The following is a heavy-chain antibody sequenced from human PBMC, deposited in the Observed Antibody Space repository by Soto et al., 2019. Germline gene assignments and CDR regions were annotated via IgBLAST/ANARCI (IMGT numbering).Heavy chain of an antibody. CDR2: IYWNDDK. CDR3: AHARYNWNEGSRLLDY. D-gene: IGHD1-20*01. Sequence: QITLKESGPTLVKPTQTLTLTCTFSGFSLSNSGVGVGWIRQPPGKALEWLALIYWNDDKRYSPSLKSRLTITKDTAKNQVVLTMTNRDPVDTASYYCAHARYNWNEGSRLLDYWGHVTLVTASS. CDR1: GFSLSNSGVG. V-gene: IGHV2-5*01. J-gene: IGHJ4*01.